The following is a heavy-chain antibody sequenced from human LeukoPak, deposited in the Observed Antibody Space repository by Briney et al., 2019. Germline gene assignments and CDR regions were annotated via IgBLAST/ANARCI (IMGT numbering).Heavy chain of an antibody. CDR2: INQDGSEI. V-gene: IGHV3-7*01. J-gene: IGHJ2*01. D-gene: IGHD2/OR15-2a*01. Sequence: QAGGSLRLSCAASGFTFSNYWMSWVRQAPGKGLEWLANINQDGSEIYYVDSVKGRFTTSRDNGKNSLDLQINSLRANDTAVYYGARGQGSIIIGRTTNWYFDLWGSGTLVTVSS. CDR1: GFTFSNYW. CDR3: ARGQGSIIIGRTTNWYFDL.